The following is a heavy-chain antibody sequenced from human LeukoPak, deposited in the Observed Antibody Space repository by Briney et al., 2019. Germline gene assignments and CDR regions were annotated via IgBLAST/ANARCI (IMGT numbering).Heavy chain of an antibody. CDR3: ASGRRLGY. CDR1: GFTFSNYW. J-gene: IGHJ4*02. CDR2: IKEDGSEK. D-gene: IGHD6-25*01. Sequence: GGSLRLSCAASGFTFSNYWMSWVGQASGKGLEWVANIKEDGSEKYYVDSVKGRFTISRDNAKNSLYLQMNSLRAEDTAIYYCASGRRLGYWGQGTLVTVSS. V-gene: IGHV3-7*01.